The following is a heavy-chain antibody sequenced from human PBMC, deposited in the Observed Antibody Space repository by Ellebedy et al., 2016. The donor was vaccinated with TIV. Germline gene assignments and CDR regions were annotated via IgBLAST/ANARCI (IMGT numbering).Heavy chain of an antibody. Sequence: GESLKISXAASGFTFSSFGMHWVRQAPGKGLEWVAVIKHDGSNKQYGDSVKGRFTISRDNSKNTLYLQMNSLRAEDTAVYYCARDHYDMPLYGMDVWGQGTTVTVSS. D-gene: IGHD3-9*01. CDR1: GFTFSSFG. CDR2: IKHDGSNK. CDR3: ARDHYDMPLYGMDV. J-gene: IGHJ6*02. V-gene: IGHV3-30*03.